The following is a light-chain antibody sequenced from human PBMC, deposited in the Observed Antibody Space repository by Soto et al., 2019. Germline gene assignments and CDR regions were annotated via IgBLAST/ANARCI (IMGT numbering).Light chain of an antibody. CDR2: EGS. J-gene: IGLJ2*01. Sequence: QSALTQPASVSGSPGQSITISCTGTISDVGSYNLVSWYQQHPGKAPKLMIYEGSKRPSGVSNRFSGSKSGNTASLTISGLQAEDEADYYCCSYAGSSTLVSGGGTKLTVL. V-gene: IGLV2-23*01. CDR3: CSYAGSSTLV. CDR1: ISDVGSYNL.